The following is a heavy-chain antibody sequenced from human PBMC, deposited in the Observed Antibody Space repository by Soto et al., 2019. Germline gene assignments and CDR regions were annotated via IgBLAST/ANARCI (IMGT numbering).Heavy chain of an antibody. CDR3: ARGHTAVEYYYYYGMDV. J-gene: IGHJ6*02. Sequence: SETLSLTCSVSGGSISSSFWSLIRQPPGKEPEWIGYISYSGSTTYNPSLKSRITLSVDTSKNQFSLRVASVTAADTAVYYCARGHTAVEYYYYYGMDVWAQGTTVTVAS. CDR1: GGSISSSF. CDR2: ISYSGST. V-gene: IGHV4-59*01. D-gene: IGHD5-18*01.